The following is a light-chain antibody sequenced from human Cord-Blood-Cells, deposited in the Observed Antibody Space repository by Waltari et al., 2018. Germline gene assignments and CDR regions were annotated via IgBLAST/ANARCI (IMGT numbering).Light chain of an antibody. Sequence: QSALTQPASVSGSPGQSITISCTGTSSDVGGYNYVSWYQQHPGKAPKLMIYDVSNRPPGVSNRFSGSKSGNPASLTISGLQAEDEADYYCSSYTSSLYVFGTGTKVTVL. CDR1: SSDVGGYNY. J-gene: IGLJ1*01. CDR3: SSYTSSLYV. CDR2: DVS. V-gene: IGLV2-14*03.